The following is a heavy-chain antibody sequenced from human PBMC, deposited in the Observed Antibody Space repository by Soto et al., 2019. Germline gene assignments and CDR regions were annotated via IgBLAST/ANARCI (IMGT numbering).Heavy chain of an antibody. CDR2: IWHDGNNK. CDR1: GFTFINYG. D-gene: IGHD1-26*01. V-gene: IGHV3-33*01. J-gene: IGHJ6*02. CDR3: ASDLVGASDSYGLDV. Sequence: PGGSRILSCSASGFTFINYGMHWVRQAPGKGLEWVAIIWHDGNNKYYADSVRGRFIISRDNSKNRLYLQMNSLRAEDTAVYYCASDLVGASDSYGLDVWGQGTPVTAP.